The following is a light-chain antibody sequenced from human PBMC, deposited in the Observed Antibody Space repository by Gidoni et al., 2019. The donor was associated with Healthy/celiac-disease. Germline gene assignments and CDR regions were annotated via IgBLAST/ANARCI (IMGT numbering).Light chain of an antibody. CDR3: AAWDDSLSVYV. V-gene: IGLV1-47*02. Sequence: QSVLTQPPSASGTPGQGVTISCSGSSSNIGSNYVYWYQQLPGTAPKLLIYSNNQRPSGVPDRFSGSKSGTSASLAISGLRSEDEADYYCAAWDDSLSVYVFGTGTKVTVL. CDR1: SSNIGSNY. CDR2: SNN. J-gene: IGLJ1*01.